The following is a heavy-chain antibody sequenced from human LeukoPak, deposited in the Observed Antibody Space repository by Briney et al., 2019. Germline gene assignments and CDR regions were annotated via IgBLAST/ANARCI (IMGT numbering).Heavy chain of an antibody. J-gene: IGHJ4*02. Sequence: ASVTVSCKASGYTFTSYGISWVRQAPGQGLEWMGWISAYNGNTNYAQKLQGRVTMTTDTSTSTAYMELRSLRSDDTAVYYCARTTAGGSYFDYWGQGTLVTVSS. D-gene: IGHD1-1*01. CDR1: GYTFTSYG. CDR3: ARTTAGGSYFDY. CDR2: ISAYNGNT. V-gene: IGHV1-18*01.